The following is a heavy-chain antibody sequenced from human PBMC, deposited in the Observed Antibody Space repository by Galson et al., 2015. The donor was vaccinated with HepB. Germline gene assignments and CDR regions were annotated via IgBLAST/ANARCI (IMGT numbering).Heavy chain of an antibody. D-gene: IGHD3-16*01. Sequence: SLRLSCAASGFTVSSNYMSWVRQAPGKGLEWVSVIYSGGSTYYADSVKGRFTISRDNAKNSLYLQMNSLRAEDTAVYYCARDPFGSFDYWGQGTLVTVSS. CDR1: GFTVSSNY. J-gene: IGHJ4*02. CDR3: ARDPFGSFDY. V-gene: IGHV3-66*01. CDR2: IYSGGST.